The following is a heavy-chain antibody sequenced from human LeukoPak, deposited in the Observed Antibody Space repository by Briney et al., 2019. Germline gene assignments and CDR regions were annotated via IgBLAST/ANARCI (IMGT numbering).Heavy chain of an antibody. CDR2: IYTSGST. Sequence: SETLSLTCTVSGGSISSGSYYRSWLRQPAGKGLEWIGRIYTSGSTNYNPSLKSRVTISVDTPKNQFSLKLSSVTAADTAVYYCARTFWSGPHTRGYFDYWGQGTLVTVSS. J-gene: IGHJ4*02. D-gene: IGHD3-3*01. CDR1: GGSISSGSYY. V-gene: IGHV4-61*02. CDR3: ARTFWSGPHTRGYFDY.